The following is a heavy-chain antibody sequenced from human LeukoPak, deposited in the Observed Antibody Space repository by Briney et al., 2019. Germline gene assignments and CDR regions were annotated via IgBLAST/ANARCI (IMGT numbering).Heavy chain of an antibody. J-gene: IGHJ6*02. CDR3: ADSYGHYYYGMDV. Sequence: SETLSLTCAVYGGSFSGYYWRWIRQPPGKGLEWIGEINHSGSTNYNPSLKSRVTISVDTSKNQFSLKLSSVTAADTAVYYCADSYGHYYYGMDVWGQGTTVTVSS. V-gene: IGHV4-34*01. D-gene: IGHD5-18*01. CDR2: INHSGST. CDR1: GGSFSGYY.